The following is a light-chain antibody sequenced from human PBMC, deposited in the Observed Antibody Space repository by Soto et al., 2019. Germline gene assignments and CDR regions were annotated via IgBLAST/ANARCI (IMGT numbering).Light chain of an antibody. CDR2: GAS. J-gene: IGKJ1*01. CDR1: QSVTSSY. CDR3: QQYGSSRT. V-gene: IGKV3-20*01. Sequence: EIVLTQSPGTLSLSPGERATLSCRASQSVTSSYLAWYQQKPGQAPWLLIYGASSRATGIPDRFSGSGSGTDFTLTISRLEPEDFAVYYCQQYGSSRTFGQGTKVDI.